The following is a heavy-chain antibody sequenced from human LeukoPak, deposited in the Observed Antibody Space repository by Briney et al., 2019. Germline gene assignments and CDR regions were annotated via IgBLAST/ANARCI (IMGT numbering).Heavy chain of an antibody. J-gene: IGHJ4*02. V-gene: IGHV4-34*12. CDR1: GGSFSNYY. CDR2: IIHSGNT. D-gene: IGHD2-15*01. CDR3: RIVVVRGIDN. Sequence: SETLSLTCAVWGGSFSNYYWSWMRQPPGKGLEWIGDIIHSGNTNYNPSLKSRVNILVDTVKNQFSLKLSYVTGAGQAGYFCRIVVVRGIDNWGQGTLVTVSS.